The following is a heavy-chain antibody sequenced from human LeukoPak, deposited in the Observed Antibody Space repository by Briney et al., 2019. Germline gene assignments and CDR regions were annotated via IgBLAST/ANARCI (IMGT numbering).Heavy chain of an antibody. V-gene: IGHV3-43*01. CDR2: ISWEGSTT. J-gene: IGHJ4*02. CDR3: AKARSSSWSYLES. CDR1: GFAFDDHT. Sequence: GGSLRLSCATSGFAFDDHTMPWVRQLPGKGLEWLCLISWEGSTTYYADSVKDRFTISRDTSKNSLYLQMNSLRTGDTALYYCAKARSSSWSYLESWGQGTLVTVSS. D-gene: IGHD6-13*01.